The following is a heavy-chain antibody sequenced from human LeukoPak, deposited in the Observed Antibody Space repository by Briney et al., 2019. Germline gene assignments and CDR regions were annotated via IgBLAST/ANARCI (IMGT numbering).Heavy chain of an antibody. J-gene: IGHJ6*02. V-gene: IGHV3-48*01. CDR1: GFTFSSYG. Sequence: GGSLRLSCAASGFTFSSYGMNWVRQAPGKGLEWVSYISSSSSSIHYADSVKGRFTISRDNAKNSVFLQTNSLRAEDTAVYYCARKKLYFYGMDVWGQGTTVTVSS. D-gene: IGHD2-15*01. CDR2: ISSSSSSI. CDR3: ARKKLYFYGMDV.